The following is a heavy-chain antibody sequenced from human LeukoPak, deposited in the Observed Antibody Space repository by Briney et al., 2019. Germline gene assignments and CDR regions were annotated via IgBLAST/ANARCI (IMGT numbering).Heavy chain of an antibody. Sequence: SETLSLTCTVSGGSISSSSYYWGWIRQPPGKGLEWIGSIYYSGSTYYNPSLKSRVTISVDTSKNQFSLKLSSVTAADTAVYYCARGGAARPSDYWGQGTLVTVSS. CDR2: IYYSGST. CDR3: ARGGAARPSDY. J-gene: IGHJ4*02. CDR1: GGSISSSSYY. V-gene: IGHV4-39*01. D-gene: IGHD6-6*01.